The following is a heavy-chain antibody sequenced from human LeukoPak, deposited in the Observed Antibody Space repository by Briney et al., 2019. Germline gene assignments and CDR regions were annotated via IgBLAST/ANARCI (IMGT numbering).Heavy chain of an antibody. CDR1: GYTFTSYG. D-gene: IGHD5-12*01. Sequence: GASVKVSCKASGYTFTSYGISWVRQAPGQGLEWMGWISAYNGNTNYAQKLQGRVTMTTDTSTSTAYMELRSLRSDDTAVYYCARRALFGDSGYDYNRCAPWGQGTLVTVSS. CDR2: ISAYNGNT. J-gene: IGHJ5*02. CDR3: ARRALFGDSGYDYNRCAP. V-gene: IGHV1-18*01.